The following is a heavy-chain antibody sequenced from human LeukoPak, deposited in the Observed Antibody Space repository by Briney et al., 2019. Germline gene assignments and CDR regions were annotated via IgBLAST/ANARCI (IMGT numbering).Heavy chain of an antibody. CDR3: AKPAIYDSSGRYFQH. J-gene: IGHJ1*01. V-gene: IGHV3-30-3*02. CDR1: GFTFSSYA. Sequence: RAGGCLRLSCAASGFTFSSYAMHWVRQAPGKGLEWVAVISYDGSNKYYADSVKGRFTISRDNSKNTLYLQMNSLRAEDTAVYYCAKPAIYDSSGRYFQHWGQGTLVTVSS. D-gene: IGHD3-22*01. CDR2: ISYDGSNK.